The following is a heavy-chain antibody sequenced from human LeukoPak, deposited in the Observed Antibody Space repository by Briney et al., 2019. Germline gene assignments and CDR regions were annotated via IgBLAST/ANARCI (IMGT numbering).Heavy chain of an antibody. Sequence: GGSLRLSCAASGFTFSSYAMHWVRQAPGKGLEWVAVISYDGSNKYYADSVKGRSIISRDNSKNMLYLQMNSLRAEDTAVYYCARDRFDYFDYWGQGTLVTVSS. J-gene: IGHJ4*02. CDR1: GFTFSSYA. V-gene: IGHV3-30-3*01. D-gene: IGHD3-16*01. CDR3: ARDRFDYFDY. CDR2: ISYDGSNK.